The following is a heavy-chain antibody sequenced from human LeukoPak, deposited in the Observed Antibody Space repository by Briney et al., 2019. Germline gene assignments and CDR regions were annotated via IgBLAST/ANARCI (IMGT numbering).Heavy chain of an antibody. CDR1: GFTFSAYS. V-gene: IGHV3-21*01. D-gene: IGHD3-3*01. CDR3: ARAWRGSYVFDY. CDR2: ISSSSSYI. J-gene: IGHJ4*02. Sequence: GGSLRLSCAASGFTFSAYSMNWVRQAPGKGPEWVSCISSSSSYIYYADSVKGRFTISRDNPQNSLYLQMSSLRAEDTAVYYCARAWRGSYVFDYWGQGTLVTVSS.